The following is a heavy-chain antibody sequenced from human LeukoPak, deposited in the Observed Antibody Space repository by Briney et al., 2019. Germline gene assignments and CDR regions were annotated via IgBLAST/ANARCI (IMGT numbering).Heavy chain of an antibody. CDR3: TQGGGSYQRYYFDY. Sequence: GGSLRLSCASSGFTFSSYAMSWVRQAPGKGLEWVSAISGSGGSTYCADSVKGRFTISRDNSKNTLYLQMNSLRAEDTAVYYCTQGGGSYQRYYFDYWGQGTLVTVSS. CDR1: GFTFSSYA. CDR2: ISGSGGST. V-gene: IGHV3-23*01. J-gene: IGHJ4*02. D-gene: IGHD1-26*01.